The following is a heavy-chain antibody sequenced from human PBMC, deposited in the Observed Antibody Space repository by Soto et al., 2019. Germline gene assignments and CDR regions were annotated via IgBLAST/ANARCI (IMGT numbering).Heavy chain of an antibody. CDR3: VRGLPGGFDP. D-gene: IGHD3-10*01. V-gene: IGHV3-13*01. CDR1: GFIFSSFN. Sequence: EVQLVESGGGLVQPGGSLRLSCGASGFIFSSFNMHWVRQTTEKGLEWVSGIGFAGDTSYSGSVKGRFTISRENAKNSLFLQMNSLRVGDTAVYYCVRGLPGGFDPWGQGTLVTVSP. CDR2: IGFAGDT. J-gene: IGHJ5*02.